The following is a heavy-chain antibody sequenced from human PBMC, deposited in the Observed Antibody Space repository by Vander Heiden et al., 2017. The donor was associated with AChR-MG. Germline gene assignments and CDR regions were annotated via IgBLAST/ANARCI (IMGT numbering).Heavy chain of an antibody. Sequence: EVQLVESGGGWVQPGGSLRPSGGASGFTSSSSWMSWVRQAPGKGLEWVANIKQDGSEKYYVDSVKGRFTISRDNAKNSLYLQMNSLRAEDTAVYYCARGYSSGWYILNYYYYYGMDVWGQGTTVTVSS. CDR1: GFTSSSSW. V-gene: IGHV3-7*01. D-gene: IGHD6-19*01. J-gene: IGHJ6*02. CDR3: ARGYSSGWYILNYYYYYGMDV. CDR2: IKQDGSEK.